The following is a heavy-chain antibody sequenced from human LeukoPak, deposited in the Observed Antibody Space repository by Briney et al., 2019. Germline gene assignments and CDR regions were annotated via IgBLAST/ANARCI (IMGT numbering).Heavy chain of an antibody. Sequence: TGGSLRLSCAASGFSFRSYHMRWVRQAPGRGLEWVSCITSESIYKHYADSVRGRFTISRDNTKNSVYLQMNSLRDEDTAVYYCASYTSGWYSLDYWGRGTLVTVSS. V-gene: IGHV3-21*01. CDR2: ITSESIYK. CDR1: GFSFRSYH. D-gene: IGHD6-19*01. J-gene: IGHJ4*02. CDR3: ASYTSGWYSLDY.